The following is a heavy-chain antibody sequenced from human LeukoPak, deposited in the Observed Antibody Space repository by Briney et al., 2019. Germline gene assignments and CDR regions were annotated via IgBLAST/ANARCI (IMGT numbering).Heavy chain of an antibody. D-gene: IGHD3-22*01. V-gene: IGHV3-30*02. CDR1: GFTFSSYG. CDR3: ATGYYYDSSDNKNHFDY. Sequence: GSLRLSCAASGFTFSSYGMHWVRQAPGKGLEWVAFIRYDGSNKYYADSVKGRFTISRDNSKNTLYLQMNSLKTEDTAVYYCATGYYYDSSDNKNHFDYWGQGTLVTVSS. CDR2: IRYDGSNK. J-gene: IGHJ4*02.